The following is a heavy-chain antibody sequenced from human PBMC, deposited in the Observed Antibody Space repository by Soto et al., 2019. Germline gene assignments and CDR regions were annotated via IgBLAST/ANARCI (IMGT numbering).Heavy chain of an antibody. D-gene: IGHD6-19*01. CDR2: ISGSGDST. J-gene: IGHJ1*01. Sequence: EVQLLESGGGLVQPGGSLRLSCAASGFTFSSYAMSWVRQAPGKGLEWVSGISGSGDSTYYADSVKGRFTISRDNSKKTLYLQMNSLRAEDTAVYYCAKGVPGIAVAGTGYFQHWGQGTLVTVCS. CDR1: GFTFSSYA. V-gene: IGHV3-23*01. CDR3: AKGVPGIAVAGTGYFQH.